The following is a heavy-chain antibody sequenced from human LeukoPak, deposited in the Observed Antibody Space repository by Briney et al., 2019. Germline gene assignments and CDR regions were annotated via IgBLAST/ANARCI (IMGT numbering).Heavy chain of an antibody. CDR1: GFTFSSYA. V-gene: IGHV3-23*01. CDR2: ISGSGGST. J-gene: IGHJ4*02. Sequence: PGRSLRLSCAASGFTFSSYAMSWVRQAPGKGLEWVSAISGSGGSTYYADSVKGRFTISRDNSKNTLYLQMNSLRAEDTAVYYCAKDMDYGDGYFDYWGQGTLVTVSS. D-gene: IGHD4-17*01. CDR3: AKDMDYGDGYFDY.